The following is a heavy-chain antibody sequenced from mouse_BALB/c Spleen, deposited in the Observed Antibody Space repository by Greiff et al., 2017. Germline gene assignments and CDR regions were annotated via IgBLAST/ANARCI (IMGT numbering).Heavy chain of an antibody. V-gene: IGHV1S137*01. CDR2: ISTYYGDA. CDR1: GYTFTDYA. Sequence: VQLVESGAELVRPGVSVKISCKGSGYTFTDYAMHWVKQSHAKSLEWIGVISTYYGDASYNQKFKGKATMTVDKSSSTAYMELARLTSEDSAIYYCARTTATYFDVWGAGTTVTVSS. J-gene: IGHJ1*01. D-gene: IGHD1-2*01. CDR3: ARTTATYFDV.